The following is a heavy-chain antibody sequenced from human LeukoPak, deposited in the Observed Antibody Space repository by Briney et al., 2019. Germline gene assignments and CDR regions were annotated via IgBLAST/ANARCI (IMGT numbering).Heavy chain of an antibody. CDR3: AKHRDYWNADNYFDY. CDR2: ISGSGTST. V-gene: IGHV3-23*01. CDR1: GFTFSSYG. Sequence: GGTLRLSCAASGFTFSSYGMSWVRQAPGKGLEWVSAISGSGTSTYYADSVKGRFTISRDNSKNTLYLQMNSLRPEDTALYYCAKHRDYWNADNYFDYWGLGTLVTVSS. J-gene: IGHJ4*02. D-gene: IGHD1-1*01.